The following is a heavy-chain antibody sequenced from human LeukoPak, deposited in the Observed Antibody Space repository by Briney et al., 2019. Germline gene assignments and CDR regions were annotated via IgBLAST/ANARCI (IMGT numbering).Heavy chain of an antibody. D-gene: IGHD2-2*02. CDR1: GFTFSSYA. CDR2: ISGSGGST. V-gene: IGHV3-23*01. J-gene: IGHJ4*02. Sequence: GGSLRLSCAASGFTFSSYAMSWVRQAPGKGLEWVSAISGSGGSTDHADSVKGRFTISRDNSKNTLYLQMNSLRAEDTAVYYCAKCADIVVVPAAIYIDYWGQGTLVTVSS. CDR3: AKCADIVVVPAAIYIDY.